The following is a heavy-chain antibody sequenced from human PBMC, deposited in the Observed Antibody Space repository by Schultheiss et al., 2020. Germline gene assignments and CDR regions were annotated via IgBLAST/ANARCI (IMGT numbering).Heavy chain of an antibody. V-gene: IGHV4-31*03. Sequence: SQTLSLTCTVSGGSISSGGYYWSWIRQHPGKGLEWIGYIYYSGSTYYNPSLKSRVTISVDTSKNQFSLKLSSVTAADTAVYYCARAGRIAVAVGFDYWGQGTLVNVSS. D-gene: IGHD6-19*01. J-gene: IGHJ4*02. CDR1: GGSISSGGYY. CDR2: IYYSGST. CDR3: ARAGRIAVAVGFDY.